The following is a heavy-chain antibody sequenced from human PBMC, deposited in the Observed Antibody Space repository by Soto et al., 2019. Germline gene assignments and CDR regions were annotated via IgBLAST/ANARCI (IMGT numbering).Heavy chain of an antibody. CDR3: ATGLGQQELAFDY. J-gene: IGHJ4*02. CDR1: GFTFNNAW. V-gene: IGHV3-15*01. D-gene: IGHD6-13*01. Sequence: EVQLVESGGGLVKPGGSLRLSCTASGFTFNNAWLSWVRQAPGKGLEWVGRIKSKTDGGTTDYAAPVKGRFTISRDDSENMLYLQMNSLKSEDTAVYYCATGLGQQELAFDYWGQGTLLTVSS. CDR2: IKSKTDGGTT.